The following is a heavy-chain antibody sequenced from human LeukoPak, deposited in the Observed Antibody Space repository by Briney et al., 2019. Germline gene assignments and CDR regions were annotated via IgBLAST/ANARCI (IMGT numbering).Heavy chain of an antibody. Sequence: SETLSLTCTVSGGSISRGSYYWSWIRQPAGKGLEWIGHIYTSGSTNYNPSLKSRVTISVDTSKNQFSLKLRSVTAADTAVYYCAGDRGLRYGLAYSSQGTLVTFSS. CDR3: AGDRGLRYGLAY. CDR2: IYTSGST. D-gene: IGHD5-18*01. V-gene: IGHV4-61*09. J-gene: IGHJ4*02. CDR1: GGSISRGSYY.